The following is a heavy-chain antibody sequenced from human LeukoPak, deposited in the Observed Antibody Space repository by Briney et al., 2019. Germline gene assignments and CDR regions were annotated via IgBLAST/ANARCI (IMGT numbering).Heavy chain of an antibody. D-gene: IGHD1-26*01. V-gene: IGHV1-46*01. CDR1: GYTLTSNN. J-gene: IGHJ5*02. CDR3: ARDTGSYSASS. CDR2: IYSSSGYT. Sequence: GASVKVSCKASGYTLTSNNMHWVRQAPGQGLEWMGIIYSSSGYTRYAQKFQGRVTLTRDTSTSTVYMELSSLRSEDTAMYYCARDTGSYSASSWGQGTLVTVSS.